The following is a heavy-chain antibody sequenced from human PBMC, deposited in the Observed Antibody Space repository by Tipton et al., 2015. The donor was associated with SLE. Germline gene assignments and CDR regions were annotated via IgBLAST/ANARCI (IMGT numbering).Heavy chain of an antibody. V-gene: IGHV4-34*01. Sequence: TLSLTCAVYGGSFSGYYWSWIRQPPGKGLEWIGEINHSGSTNYNPSPKSRVTISVDTSKNQFSLKLSSVTAADTAVYYCARGSRITGTGRKFDPWGQGTLVTVSS. J-gene: IGHJ5*02. CDR1: GGSFSGYY. CDR2: INHSGST. D-gene: IGHD1-7*01. CDR3: ARGSRITGTGRKFDP.